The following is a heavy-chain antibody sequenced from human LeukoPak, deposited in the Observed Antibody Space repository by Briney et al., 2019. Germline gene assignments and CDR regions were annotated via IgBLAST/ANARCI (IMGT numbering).Heavy chain of an antibody. CDR3: ARESYVSGWKVFDS. CDR1: GGSISSDY. Sequence: SETLSLTCTASGGSISSDYWSWLRQPPGRGLEWIGYISHSGSTSYNVSLKSRVTTSVDTSKNQFSLKLRSVTAADTAVYYCARESYVSGWKVFDSWGLGTLVTVSS. CDR2: ISHSGST. J-gene: IGHJ5*01. D-gene: IGHD6-19*01. V-gene: IGHV4-59*08.